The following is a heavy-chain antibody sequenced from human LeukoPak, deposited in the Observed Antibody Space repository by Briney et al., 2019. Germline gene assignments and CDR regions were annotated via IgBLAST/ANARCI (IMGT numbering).Heavy chain of an antibody. D-gene: IGHD6-13*01. J-gene: IGHJ3*02. V-gene: IGHV4-59*01. Sequence: PSETLSLTCTVSGGSISGFYWSWIRQSPGKGLEWIAYIYYSGSTYSNPSLKSRVTISLDTSKKHFSLKLRSVTAADTAVYYCAKDTGYISSWYAFDMWGPGTTVTVSS. CDR1: GGSISGFY. CDR3: AKDTGYISSWYAFDM. CDR2: IYYSGST.